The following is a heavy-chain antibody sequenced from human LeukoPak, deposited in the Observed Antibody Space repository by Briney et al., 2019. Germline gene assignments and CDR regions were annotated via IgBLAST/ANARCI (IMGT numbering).Heavy chain of an antibody. Sequence: GGSLRLSCAASGFTFSSYTMNWVRQAPGKGLEWVSSISSSSHIYYADSVKGRFTISRDNAKNSLYLQMNSLRAEDTAVYYCARVVPGTGFFYWGQGTLVIVSS. CDR3: ARVVPGTGFFY. CDR2: ISSSSHI. J-gene: IGHJ4*02. CDR1: GFTFSSYT. V-gene: IGHV3-21*01. D-gene: IGHD2-8*02.